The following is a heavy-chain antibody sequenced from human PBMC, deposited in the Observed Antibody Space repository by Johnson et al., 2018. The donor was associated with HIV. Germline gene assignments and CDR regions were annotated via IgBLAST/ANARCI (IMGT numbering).Heavy chain of an antibody. V-gene: IGHV3-33*06. J-gene: IGHJ3*02. Sequence: LSCAASGFTFSSYGIHWVRQAPGKGLEWVAVIWYDGSNKFYADSVRGRFTISRDNSKNTLYLQMNSLRAEDTAVYYCAKGLLIAAAHDAFDIWGQGTMVTVSS. D-gene: IGHD6-13*01. CDR1: GFTFSSYG. CDR2: IWYDGSNK. CDR3: AKGLLIAAAHDAFDI.